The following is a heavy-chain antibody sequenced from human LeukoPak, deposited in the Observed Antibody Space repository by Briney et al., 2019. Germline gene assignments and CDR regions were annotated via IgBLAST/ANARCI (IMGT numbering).Heavy chain of an antibody. Sequence: PGGSLRLSCAASGFTFSTYAMHWVRQAPGKGLEWVSYISSSGGTIYYADSVKGRFSISRDNAKNSLYLQMDSLRAEDTAVYYCAREGRSFFFEYWGQGILVTVST. CDR2: ISSSGGTI. V-gene: IGHV3-48*03. J-gene: IGHJ4*02. D-gene: IGHD1-26*01. CDR1: GFTFSTYA. CDR3: AREGRSFFFEY.